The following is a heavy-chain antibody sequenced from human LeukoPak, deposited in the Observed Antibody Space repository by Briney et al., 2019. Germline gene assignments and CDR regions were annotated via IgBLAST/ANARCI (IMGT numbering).Heavy chain of an antibody. CDR2: IQTAGST. D-gene: IGHD5-24*01. J-gene: IGHJ4*02. Sequence: PSQTLSLTCTVSGASISSGNYYWSWIRQPAGRGLEWIGRIQTAGSTIYNPSLKSRVTMSLDTSKNQFSLKLSSVTAADTALYYCARHVKDGNNPDYFDNWGQGTLVTVSS. CDR1: GASISSGNYY. CDR3: ARHVKDGNNPDYFDN. V-gene: IGHV4-61*02.